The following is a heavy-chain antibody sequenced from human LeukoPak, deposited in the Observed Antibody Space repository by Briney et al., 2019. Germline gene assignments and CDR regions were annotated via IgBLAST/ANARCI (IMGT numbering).Heavy chain of an antibody. Sequence: ASVKVSCKASGYTFTSYAMNWVRQAPGQGLEWMGWINTNAGNPTYAQGFTGRFVFSLDTSVSTAYLQISSLKAEDTAVYYCATMGASYYGSGTYYFGYWGQGTLVTVSS. CDR2: INTNAGNP. CDR3: ATMGASYYGSGTYYFGY. V-gene: IGHV7-4-1*02. J-gene: IGHJ4*02. CDR1: GYTFTSYA. D-gene: IGHD3-10*01.